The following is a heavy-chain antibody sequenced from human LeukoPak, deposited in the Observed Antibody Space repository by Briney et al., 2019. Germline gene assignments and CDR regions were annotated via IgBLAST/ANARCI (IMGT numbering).Heavy chain of an antibody. V-gene: IGHV3-20*04. D-gene: IGHD3-22*01. J-gene: IGHJ4*02. CDR3: ARGLYYDSSGYYYFDY. CDR2: INWNGGST. CDR1: GFTFDDYG. Sequence: PGGSLRLSCAASGFTFDDYGMSWVRQAPGKGLEWVSGINWNGGSTGYADSVKGRFTISRDNAKNSLYLQMNSLRAEDTALYYCARGLYYDSSGYYYFDYWGQGTLVTVSS.